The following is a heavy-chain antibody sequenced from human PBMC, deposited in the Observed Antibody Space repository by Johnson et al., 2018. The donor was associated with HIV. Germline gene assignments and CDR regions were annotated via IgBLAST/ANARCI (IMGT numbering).Heavy chain of an antibody. Sequence: VLLLESGGGLVQPGRSLRLSCTTSGFTFGDYAMSWVRQAPGKGLEWIGCIRSKAYGGTTEYAASVKGRFTISRDDSKSIAYLQMNSLKTEDAAVYYCTRERGYTYGFNDAFDIWGQGTMVTVSS. CDR3: TRERGYTYGFNDAFDI. J-gene: IGHJ3*02. CDR2: IRSKAYGGTT. D-gene: IGHD5-18*01. V-gene: IGHV3-49*04. CDR1: GFTFGDYA.